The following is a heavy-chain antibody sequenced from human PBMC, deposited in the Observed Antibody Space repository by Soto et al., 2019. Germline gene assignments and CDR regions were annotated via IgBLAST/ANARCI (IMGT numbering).Heavy chain of an antibody. CDR2: INPNSGAT. D-gene: IGHD2-2*02. CDR3: AKDQGGYMVSGMDV. CDR1: GYTFTSYY. V-gene: IGHV1-2*02. J-gene: IGHJ6*02. Sequence: GASVKVSCKASGYTFTSYYMHWVRQAPGHGLEWMGWINPNSGATNYAHNFQGRVTMTRDTSIRAAYMELSRLSSDDTAVYYCAKDQGGYMVSGMDVWGQGTTVTVSS.